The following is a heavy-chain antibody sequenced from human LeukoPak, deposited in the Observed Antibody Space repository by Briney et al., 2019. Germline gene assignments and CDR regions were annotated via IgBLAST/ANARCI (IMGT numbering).Heavy chain of an antibody. Sequence: PGRSLRLSCAASGFTFSSYNMHWVRQAAGKGLEWVAVISYDGSNKYYADSVKGRFTISRDNSKNTLYLQMNSLRAEDTAVYYCAKTRLAYCGGDCYSYAFDIWGQGTMVTVSS. CDR3: AKTRLAYCGGDCYSYAFDI. V-gene: IGHV3-30*18. J-gene: IGHJ3*02. CDR2: ISYDGSNK. D-gene: IGHD2-21*02. CDR1: GFTFSSYN.